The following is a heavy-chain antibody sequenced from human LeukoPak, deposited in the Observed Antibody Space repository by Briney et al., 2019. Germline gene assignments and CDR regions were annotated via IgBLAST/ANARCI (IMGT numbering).Heavy chain of an antibody. J-gene: IGHJ4*02. Sequence: GGSLRLSCAASGFTFSSYGMHWVRQAPGKGLECVAVIWYDGRNKYYADSVKGRFTISRDNSKNTLYLQMNSLRAEDTPVYYCAREGGYCSSTSCPFDYWGQGTLVTVSS. V-gene: IGHV3-33*01. CDR2: IWYDGRNK. CDR3: AREGGYCSSTSCPFDY. D-gene: IGHD2-2*01. CDR1: GFTFSSYG.